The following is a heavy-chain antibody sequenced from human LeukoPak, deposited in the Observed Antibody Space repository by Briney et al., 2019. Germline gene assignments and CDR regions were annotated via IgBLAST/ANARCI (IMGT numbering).Heavy chain of an antibody. CDR1: GGSISSYY. CDR3: ARDSEQYYFDY. Sequence: SETLSLTCTVSGGSISSYYWSWIRQPPGKGLEWIGYIYYSGSTNYSPSLKSRVTISVDTSKNQFSLKLSSVTAADTAVYYCARDSEQYYFDYWGQGTLVTVSS. V-gene: IGHV4-59*01. J-gene: IGHJ4*02. D-gene: IGHD6-19*01. CDR2: IYYSGST.